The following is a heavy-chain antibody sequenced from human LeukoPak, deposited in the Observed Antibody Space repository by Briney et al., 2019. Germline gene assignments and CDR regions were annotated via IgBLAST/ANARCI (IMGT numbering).Heavy chain of an antibody. V-gene: IGHV3-7*01. J-gene: IGHJ4*02. CDR3: AREGQWLAFDY. D-gene: IGHD6-19*01. CDR1: GFPFSSYW. CDR2: IKQDGSEK. Sequence: GGSLRLSCAASGFPFSSYWMSWVRQAPGKGLEWVANIKQDGSEKYYVDSVKGRFTISRDNAKNSLYLQMNSLRAEDTAVYYCAREGQWLAFDYWGQGTLVTVSS.